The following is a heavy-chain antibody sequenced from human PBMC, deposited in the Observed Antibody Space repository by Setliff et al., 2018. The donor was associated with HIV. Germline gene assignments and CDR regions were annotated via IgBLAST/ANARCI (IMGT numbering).Heavy chain of an antibody. J-gene: IGHJ1*01. CDR2: MNPKSGNT. CDR1: GYTFTNYD. CDR3: ARVAVPGLGYFQS. D-gene: IGHD6-19*01. V-gene: IGHV1-8*02. Sequence: ASVKVSCKASGYTFTNYDINWVRQAPGQGLECMGWMNPKSGNTGYVQKFQGRVTMTRNTSISTAYMELTSLRSEDTAMYYCARVAVPGLGYFQSWGQGTLVTVSS.